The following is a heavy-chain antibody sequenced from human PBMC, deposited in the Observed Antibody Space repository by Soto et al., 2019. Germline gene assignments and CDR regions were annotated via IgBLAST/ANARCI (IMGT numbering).Heavy chain of an antibody. Sequence: QVQLQESGPRLVKPSQTLSLTCTVSGGSITSGGYCWTWIRQHPVKGLEWMGHIYYSGSTSYNPSLKSRVTISIDTSKNQFSLKLASVTAADTAVYYCARDGDYFGSGSPPLLSRWGQGTLVTVSS. V-gene: IGHV4-31*03. CDR2: IYYSGST. D-gene: IGHD3-10*01. J-gene: IGHJ4*02. CDR3: ARDGDYFGSGSPPLLSR. CDR1: GGSITSGGYC.